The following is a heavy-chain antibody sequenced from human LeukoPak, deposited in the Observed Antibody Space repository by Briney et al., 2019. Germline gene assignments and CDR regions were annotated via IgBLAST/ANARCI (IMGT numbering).Heavy chain of an antibody. CDR3: AREVSKMGYFGELLSGALDY. J-gene: IGHJ4*02. CDR2: IKQDGSEK. D-gene: IGHD3-10*01. CDR1: GFTFSSYW. Sequence: GGSLRLSCAASGFTFSSYWMTWVRQAPGKGLEWVANIKQDGSEKYYVDSVKGRFSISRDNAKNSLYLQMNSLRAEDTAVYYCAREVSKMGYFGELLSGALDYWGQGTLVTVSS. V-gene: IGHV3-7*01.